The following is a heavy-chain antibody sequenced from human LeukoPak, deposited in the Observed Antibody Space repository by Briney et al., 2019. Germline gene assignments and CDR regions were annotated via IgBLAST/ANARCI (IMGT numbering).Heavy chain of an antibody. J-gene: IGHJ5*02. CDR1: GASITNYY. V-gene: IGHV4-59*12. CDR2: IHYSGTT. D-gene: IGHD2-2*01. Sequence: SETLSLTCNVSGASITNYYWSWIRQPPGKGLEWIGYIHYSGTTNYNPSLKGRVTISVDTSKSQFSLMLSSVTAADTAVYYCARGQISAATYNWFDPWGQGTLVTVSS. CDR3: ARGQISAATYNWFDP.